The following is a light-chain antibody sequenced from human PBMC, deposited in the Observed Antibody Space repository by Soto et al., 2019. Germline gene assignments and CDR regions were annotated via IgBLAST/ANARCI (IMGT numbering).Light chain of an antibody. J-gene: IGKJ2*01. CDR3: QQYDTYSPT. Sequence: ILLKQSDGPLSLSPGEIATLAWKASQQVSSSYLAWYQQKLGQAPRLLMYGTSNRATGIPSRFSGSGSGTDFTLTISRLEAEDFAAYYCQQYDTYSPTFGQGTKVDIK. CDR2: GTS. CDR1: QQVSSSY. V-gene: IGKV3-20*01.